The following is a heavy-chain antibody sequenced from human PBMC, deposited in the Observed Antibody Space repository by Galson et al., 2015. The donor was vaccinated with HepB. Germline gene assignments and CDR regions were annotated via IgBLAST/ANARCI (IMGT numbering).Heavy chain of an antibody. Sequence: SLRLSCAVSGFTFSSYAMHWVRQAPGKGLEWVAVISYDGSNKYYADSVKGRFTISRDNSKNTLYLQMNSLRAEDTAVYYCARVGFGKYYDSSGYFGGGAFDIWGQGTMVTVSS. J-gene: IGHJ3*02. D-gene: IGHD3-22*01. CDR2: ISYDGSNK. CDR3: ARVGFGKYYDSSGYFGGGAFDI. V-gene: IGHV3-30-3*01. CDR1: GFTFSSYA.